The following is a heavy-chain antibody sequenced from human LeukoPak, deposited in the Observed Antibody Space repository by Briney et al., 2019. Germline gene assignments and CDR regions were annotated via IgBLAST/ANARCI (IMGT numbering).Heavy chain of an antibody. J-gene: IGHJ6*03. V-gene: IGHV1-69*16. CDR2: IIPILGIA. D-gene: IGHD5-18*01. CDR3: ARAGGYSYGGMDV. Sequence: SVKVSCKASGGTFSSYTISWVRQAPGQGLEWMGRIIPILGIANYAQKFQGRVTITTDESTSTAYMELSSLRSEDTAAYYCARAGGYSYGGMDVWGKGTTVTVSS. CDR1: GGTFSSYT.